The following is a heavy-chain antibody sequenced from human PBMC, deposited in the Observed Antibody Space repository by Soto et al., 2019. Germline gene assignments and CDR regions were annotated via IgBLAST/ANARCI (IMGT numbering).Heavy chain of an antibody. J-gene: IGHJ2*01. CDR2: IGYDGSTT. CDR3: ASEVAAAGTWYFDL. Sequence: EVQLVESGGGLVQPGGSLRLSCAASGFTFSSYWMHWVRQAPGKGLVWVSRIGYDGSTTTYADSVKGRFTVSRDNAKNTLYLQMNSLRAEDTAVYFCASEVAAAGTWYFDLGGRGTLVTVSS. V-gene: IGHV3-74*01. D-gene: IGHD6-13*01. CDR1: GFTFSSYW.